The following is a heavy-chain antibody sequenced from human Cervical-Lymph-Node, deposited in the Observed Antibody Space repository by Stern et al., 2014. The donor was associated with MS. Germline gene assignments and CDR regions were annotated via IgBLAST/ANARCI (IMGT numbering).Heavy chain of an antibody. D-gene: IGHD1-26*01. CDR2: INGYNGNI. CDR3: ARDRGLVGNTTDDY. Sequence: VQLVESGAEVKKPGASVKVSCKASGFTFTNHGISWVRQAPGQGPEWMGGINGYNGNIDFAQKFQGRLIMTTDTSTSTVYMELRSLGFDDTAVYYCARDRGLVGNTTDDYWGQGTLVTVSS. CDR1: GFTFTNHG. V-gene: IGHV1-18*01. J-gene: IGHJ4*02.